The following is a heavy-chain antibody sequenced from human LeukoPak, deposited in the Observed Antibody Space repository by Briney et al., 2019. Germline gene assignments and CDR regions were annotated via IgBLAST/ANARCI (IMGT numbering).Heavy chain of an antibody. J-gene: IGHJ4*02. CDR2: MNPNSGNT. CDR1: GYTFTNSV. D-gene: IGHD6-6*01. CDR3: ARGVPSARLGYYFDY. V-gene: IGHV1-8*01. Sequence: ASVKVSCKASGYTFTNSVINWVRQATGQGLEWMGWMNPNSGNTGYAQKFQGRVTMTRDTSISTAYMELSRLRSDDTAVYYCARGVPSARLGYYFDYWGQGTLVTVSS.